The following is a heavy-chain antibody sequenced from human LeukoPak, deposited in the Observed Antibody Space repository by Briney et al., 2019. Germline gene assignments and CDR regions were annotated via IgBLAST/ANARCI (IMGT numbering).Heavy chain of an antibody. Sequence: SETLSLTCTVSGGSISSSYWSWIRQPPGKGLEWIGYIHYSGSTNYNPSLKSRVTISVDTSKNQFSLKLSSVTAADTAVYYCARDYRARSGSYYNWFDPWGQGTLVTVSS. J-gene: IGHJ5*02. V-gene: IGHV4-59*01. CDR2: IHYSGST. D-gene: IGHD1-26*01. CDR1: GGSISSSY. CDR3: ARDYRARSGSYYNWFDP.